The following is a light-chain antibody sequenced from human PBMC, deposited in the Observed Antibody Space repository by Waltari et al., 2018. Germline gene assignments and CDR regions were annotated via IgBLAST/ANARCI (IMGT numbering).Light chain of an antibody. Sequence: DIQMTQSPSSRSASVGDRVTITGRASQGIAIYLAWYQQQPGRATKVMIYAASTLQSGVPSRFIVSGSVTDFTLTISSLLPEDVASYYYQHYNIDPLTFGGGTKVEIK. CDR3: QHYNIDPLT. V-gene: IGKV1-27*01. CDR2: AAS. J-gene: IGKJ4*01. CDR1: QGIAIY.